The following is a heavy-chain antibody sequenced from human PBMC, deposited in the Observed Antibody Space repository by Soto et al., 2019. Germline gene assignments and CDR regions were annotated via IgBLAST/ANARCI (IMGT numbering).Heavy chain of an antibody. CDR2: IYSGGAT. V-gene: IGHV3-66*01. Sequence: EVQLVGSGGGLVQPGGSLRLSCAASGFTVSKNYMRWVRQAPGKGLEWVSLIYSGGATYYADSVKGRFTISRDNSKNTLYLQMNSLRAEDTAVYYCARDGTYNWVGGQGILVTVSS. CDR3: ARDGTYNWV. D-gene: IGHD1-1*01. CDR1: GFTVSKNY. J-gene: IGHJ4*02.